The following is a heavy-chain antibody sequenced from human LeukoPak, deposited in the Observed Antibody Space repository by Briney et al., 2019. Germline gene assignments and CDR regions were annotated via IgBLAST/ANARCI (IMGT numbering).Heavy chain of an antibody. CDR3: ARAGYDILTGYCGAFDI. CDR1: GGSIAGFY. J-gene: IGHJ3*02. D-gene: IGHD3-9*01. V-gene: IGHV4-59*12. CDR2: MYYSGST. Sequence: PSETLSLTCTVSGGSIAGFYWSWFRQSPGKGLEWIGYMYYSGSTYYNPSLKSRVSLSVDTSKNQFSLKLSTVTAADTAVYYCARAGYDILTGYCGAFDIWGQGTMVIVSS.